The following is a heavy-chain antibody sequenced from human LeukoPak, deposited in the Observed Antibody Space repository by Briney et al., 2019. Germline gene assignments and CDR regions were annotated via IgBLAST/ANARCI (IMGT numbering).Heavy chain of an antibody. Sequence: GGSLRLSCAASGFTFDDYAMHWVRQAPGKGLEWVSGINWNSGDIIYADSVRGRFTISRDNANYALYLQMDSLRVEDTAFYNCTRRRNSNHPFDSWGQGTLVTVSS. CDR3: TRRRNSNHPFDS. J-gene: IGHJ4*02. D-gene: IGHD4-23*01. CDR1: GFTFDDYA. V-gene: IGHV3-9*01. CDR2: INWNSGDI.